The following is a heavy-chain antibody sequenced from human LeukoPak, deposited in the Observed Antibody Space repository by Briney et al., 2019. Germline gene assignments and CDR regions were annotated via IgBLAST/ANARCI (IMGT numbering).Heavy chain of an antibody. CDR2: IKQDGSEK. CDR1: RFTLSDYW. Sequence: PGGSLRLSCAASRFTLSDYWLSWVRQAPGKGLEWVANIKQDGSEKNYVDSVMGRFTISRDNVKSSLYLQMNSLRAEDTAVYYCARGKGSSSAGYWGQGTLVIVSS. D-gene: IGHD6-6*01. CDR3: ARGKGSSSAGY. V-gene: IGHV3-7*01. J-gene: IGHJ4*02.